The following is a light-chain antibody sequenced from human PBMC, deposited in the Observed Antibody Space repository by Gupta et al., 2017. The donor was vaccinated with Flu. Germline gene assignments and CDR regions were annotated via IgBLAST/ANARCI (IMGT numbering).Light chain of an antibody. CDR3: QTGGTGNLRM. CDR1: SGHSTYA. V-gene: IGLV4-69*01. CDR2: INSDGSH. J-gene: IGLJ3*02. Sequence: QLVLTPSPSASASLGASVKLTCTLSSGHSTYAIAWHQQQPEKGPRYLMKINSDGSHIKVDGLPDCFSGSSAGAAPSLTISSPQAEDAADYYCQTGGTGNLRMFGGGTKLTVL.